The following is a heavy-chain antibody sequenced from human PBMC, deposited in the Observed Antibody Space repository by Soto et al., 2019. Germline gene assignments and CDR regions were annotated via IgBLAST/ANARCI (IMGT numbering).Heavy chain of an antibody. CDR1: GFTFSSYA. D-gene: IGHD1-1*01. CDR2: ISGSGGST. J-gene: IGHJ4*02. V-gene: IGHV3-23*01. Sequence: EVQLLESGGGLVQPGGSLRLSCAASGFTFSSYAMSWVRQAPGKGLEWVSAISGSGGSTYYADSVKGRFTISRDNSKNTLDLQMNSLRAEDTAVYYGAKVEALMSTIDYWVQGTLVTVSS. CDR3: AKVEALMSTIDY.